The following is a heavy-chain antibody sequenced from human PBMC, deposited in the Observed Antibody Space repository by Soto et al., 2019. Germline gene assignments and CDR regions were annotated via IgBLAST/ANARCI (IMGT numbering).Heavy chain of an antibody. CDR2: INHDGSSI. Sequence: GGSLRLSCAVSGFTFGQHPMTWVRQAPGKGLEWVAYINHDGSSISYVDSVKGRFTISRDNAKNSLYLQMNSLRVDDTAVYYCARDQTWALDYWGQG. J-gene: IGHJ4*02. CDR1: GFTFGQHP. D-gene: IGHD3-16*01. V-gene: IGHV3-7*01. CDR3: ARDQTWALDY.